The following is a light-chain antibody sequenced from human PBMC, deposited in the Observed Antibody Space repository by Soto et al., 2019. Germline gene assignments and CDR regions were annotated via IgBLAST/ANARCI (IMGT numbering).Light chain of an antibody. J-gene: IGKJ3*01. CDR2: GAS. CDR1: QSVSSSY. V-gene: IGKV3-20*01. Sequence: EIVLTQSPGTLSLSPGERATLSCRASQSVSSSYLAWYQQKPGQAPRLLIYGASSRATGIPDRFSGSGSGTDFTLTISRLEPEDFAVYYCHHYDSSPFTFGPGTKVDIK. CDR3: HHYDSSPFT.